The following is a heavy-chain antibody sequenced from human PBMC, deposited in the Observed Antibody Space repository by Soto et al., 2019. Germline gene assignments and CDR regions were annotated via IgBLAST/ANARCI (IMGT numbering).Heavy chain of an antibody. CDR1: GASIRTYS. CDR3: AKDQSGAADT. V-gene: IGHV4-4*07. J-gene: IGHJ3*02. CDR2: MYTNGRT. Sequence: QVQLQESGPGLVEPSETLSLTCTVSGASIRTYSWSWIRQSAGKGLEWIGHMYTNGRTNYIPSLKSRITMSVDTSKNQFSLNLKFVTAADTAVYFCAKDQSGAADTWGQGTMVTVS. D-gene: IGHD7-27*01.